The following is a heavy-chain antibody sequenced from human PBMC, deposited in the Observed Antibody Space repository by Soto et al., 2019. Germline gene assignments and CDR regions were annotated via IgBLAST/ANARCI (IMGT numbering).Heavy chain of an antibody. CDR2: ISDAGDP. V-gene: IGHV3-13*05. CDR3: ARTDRDCYGLDV. J-gene: IGHJ6*02. CDR1: GFTFRNYD. Sequence: EVQLVESGGGLVQPGGSLRLSCEASGFTFRNYDMHWFRQGTGKGLEWVSGISDAGDPDYADSVEGGFTISRENAQISFFLQMNSLRVVDTAVYYCARTDRDCYGLDVWGQGTTVIVSS.